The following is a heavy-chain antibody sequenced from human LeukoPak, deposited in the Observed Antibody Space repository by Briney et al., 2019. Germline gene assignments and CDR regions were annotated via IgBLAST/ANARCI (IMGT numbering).Heavy chain of an antibody. V-gene: IGHV4-59*12. CDR2: IYYSGST. J-gene: IGHJ6*02. CDR1: GGSISSYY. D-gene: IGHD6-13*01. CDR3: ARGRYSSSSKGKGYYYYYGMDV. Sequence: SETLSLTCTVSGGSISSYYWSWIRQPPGKGLEWIGYIYYSGSTNYNPSLKSRVTISVDTSKNQFSLKLSSVTAADTAVYYCARGRYSSSSKGKGYYYYYGMDVWGQGTTVTVSS.